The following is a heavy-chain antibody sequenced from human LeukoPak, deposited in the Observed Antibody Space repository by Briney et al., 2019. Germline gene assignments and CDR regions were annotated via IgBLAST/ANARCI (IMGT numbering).Heavy chain of an antibody. D-gene: IGHD3-9*01. CDR1: GFTFGDYA. Sequence: GGSLGLSGPASGFTFGDYAMSWVRQAPGKGLKWVGFIRSKAYGGTTEYAASVKGRFTISRDDSKSIAYLQMNSLKTEDTAVYYCTRALMNYDILTGYSLPFDYWGQGTLVTVSS. CDR3: TRALMNYDILTGYSLPFDY. CDR2: IRSKAYGGTT. J-gene: IGHJ4*02. V-gene: IGHV3-49*04.